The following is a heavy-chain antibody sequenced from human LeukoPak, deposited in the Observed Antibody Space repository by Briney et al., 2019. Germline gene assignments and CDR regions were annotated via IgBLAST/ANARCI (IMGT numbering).Heavy chain of an antibody. V-gene: IGHV3-30*02. Sequence: HPGGSLRLSCAASGFTFSSYGMHWVRQAPGKGLEWVAFIRYDGSNKYYADSVKGRFTISRDNSKNTLYLQMNSLRAEDTAVYYCAKDYDFWSGYPTPVDYWGQGTLVTVSP. CDR3: AKDYDFWSGYPTPVDY. CDR1: GFTFSSYG. CDR2: IRYDGSNK. D-gene: IGHD3-3*01. J-gene: IGHJ4*02.